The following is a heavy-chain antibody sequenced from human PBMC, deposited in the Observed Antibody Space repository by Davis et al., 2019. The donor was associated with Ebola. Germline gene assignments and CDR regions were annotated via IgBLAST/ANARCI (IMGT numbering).Heavy chain of an antibody. CDR1: GGTFRTST. V-gene: IGHV1-69*13. Sequence: SVKVSCKASGGTFRTSTFSWVRQAPGQGPEWMGGIIPMFLTPNYAQKFQGRVTISAVESTSTVYMELSSLRSEDSAVYYCARGAYVEAALVTTVFWGQGTLVTVSS. D-gene: IGHD4-11*01. J-gene: IGHJ4*02. CDR3: ARGAYVEAALVTTVF. CDR2: IIPMFLTP.